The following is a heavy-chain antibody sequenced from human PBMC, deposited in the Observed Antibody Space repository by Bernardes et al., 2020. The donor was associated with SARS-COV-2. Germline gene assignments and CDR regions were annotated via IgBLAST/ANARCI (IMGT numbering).Heavy chain of an antibody. CDR2: ISAYNGNT. CDR1: GYTFTSYG. J-gene: IGHJ6*02. Sequence: ASVKVSCKASGYTFTSYGIIWVRQAPGQGLEWMGWISAYNGNTNYAQKLQGRVTMTTDTSTSTAYMELRSLRSDDTAVYYCARDRPKKYYDILTGGFMDVWGQGTTVTVSS. D-gene: IGHD3-9*01. V-gene: IGHV1-18*01. CDR3: ARDRPKKYYDILTGGFMDV.